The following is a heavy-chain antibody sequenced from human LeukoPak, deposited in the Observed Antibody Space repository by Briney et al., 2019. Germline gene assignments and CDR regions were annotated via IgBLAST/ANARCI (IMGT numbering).Heavy chain of an antibody. CDR1: GYTFTGYY. D-gene: IGHD1-26*01. J-gene: IGHJ3*02. CDR3: ARTRVVWEAFDT. CDR2: INPNSGGT. Sequence: SVKVSCKASGYTFTGYYMHWVRQAPGQGLEWMGWINPNSGGTNYAQKFQGRVTMTRDTSISTAYMELSRLRSDDTAVYYCARTRVVWEAFDTWGQGTMVTVSS. V-gene: IGHV1-2*02.